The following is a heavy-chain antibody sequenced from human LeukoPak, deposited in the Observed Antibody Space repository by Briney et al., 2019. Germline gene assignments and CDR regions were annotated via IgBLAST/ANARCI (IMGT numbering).Heavy chain of an antibody. V-gene: IGHV1-2*02. J-gene: IGHJ4*02. D-gene: IGHD3-9*01. CDR1: GYTFIGYY. CDR3: ARAPPYNILTGYRLFDY. CDR2: INPNSDGT. Sequence: GASVKVSCKASGYTFIGYYIHWVRQAPGQGLEWMGWINPNSDGTKYTEKFQGRVTMTRDTSISTAYMEVSRLRSDDTAVYYCARAPPYNILTGYRLFDYWGQGTLVTVSS.